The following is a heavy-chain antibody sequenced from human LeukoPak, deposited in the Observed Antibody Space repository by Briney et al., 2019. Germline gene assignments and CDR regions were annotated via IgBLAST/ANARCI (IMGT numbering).Heavy chain of an antibody. D-gene: IGHD4-23*01. J-gene: IGHJ4*02. V-gene: IGHV3-11*04. CDR2: ISSSGTTI. CDR1: GFTFNNYW. Sequence: PGGSLRLSCAASGFTFNNYWMHWIRQTPGKGLEWVSYISSSGTTIYYADSVKGRFTISRDNAKNSLYLQMNSLRPEDTAVYYCARGDTTVENWGQGTLVTVSS. CDR3: ARGDTTVEN.